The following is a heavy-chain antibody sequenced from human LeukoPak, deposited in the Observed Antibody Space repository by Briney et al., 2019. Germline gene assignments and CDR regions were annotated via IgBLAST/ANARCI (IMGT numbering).Heavy chain of an antibody. CDR2: IYYSGST. Sequence: SETLSLTCSVSGGSLSSFYWSWIRQSPGTRLEWIGYIYYSGSTSYNASLKRRVTISLDTAKNQFSLTLTSVTAADTAVYFCARRTIGYYFDYWGQGIRVTVSS. V-gene: IGHV4-59*08. CDR3: ARRTIGYYFDY. J-gene: IGHJ4*02. CDR1: GGSLSSFY.